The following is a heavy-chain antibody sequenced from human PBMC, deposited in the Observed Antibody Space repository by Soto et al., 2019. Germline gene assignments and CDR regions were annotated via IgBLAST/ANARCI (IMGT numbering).Heavy chain of an antibody. V-gene: IGHV3-7*01. CDR2: IKQDGSAK. CDR3: ARGDIGWLEGAN. Sequence: EVQLVESVGGLVQPGGSLSLSCAASGFTFNNYWMSWVRQAPGKGLEWVANIKQDGSAKYYVESVKGRFTISRDNVKNSLYLQMNSMRAEDTAVYYCARGDIGWLEGANWGQGTLVTVSS. D-gene: IGHD3-10*01. CDR1: GFTFNNYW. J-gene: IGHJ4*02.